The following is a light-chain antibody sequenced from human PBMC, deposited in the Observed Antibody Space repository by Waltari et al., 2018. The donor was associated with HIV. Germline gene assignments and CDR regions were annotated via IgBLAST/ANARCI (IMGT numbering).Light chain of an antibody. CDR2: DDI. V-gene: IGLV3-21*02. CDR1: NIGSKS. Sequence: SSVPTQPPSVSVAPGQTARITCGGNNIGSKSVHWYQQKPGQAPVLVIYDDIGRPSGIPERFSGSKSGNTATLTISRVEAGDEADYYCQVWDSSSDHLFGGGTKVTVL. CDR3: QVWDSSSDHL. J-gene: IGLJ2*01.